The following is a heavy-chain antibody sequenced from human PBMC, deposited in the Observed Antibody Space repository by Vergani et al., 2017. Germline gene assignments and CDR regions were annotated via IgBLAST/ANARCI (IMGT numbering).Heavy chain of an antibody. J-gene: IGHJ4*02. Sequence: QVQLVESGGGLVKPGGSLRLSCAASGFTFSDHYMSWVRQAPGKGLECISYMSSGDSIYYADSVKCRFTVSRDNTKNTLYLLMNSLRAEDTAVYYCARGALWWLRQIDSWGQGTLVTVSS. CDR3: ARGALWWLRQIDS. CDR2: MSSGDSI. CDR1: GFTFSDHY. D-gene: IGHD2-21*01. V-gene: IGHV3-11*04.